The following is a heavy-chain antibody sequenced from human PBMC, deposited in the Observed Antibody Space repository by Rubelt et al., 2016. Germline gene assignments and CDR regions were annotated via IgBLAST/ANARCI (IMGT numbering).Heavy chain of an antibody. Sequence: QVQLRQWGAGLLKPSETLSVTCAVYGGSFSGYYWSWIRQPPGKGLEWIGEINPSGSTNYNPSLKSRVTISVDTSKKQVSLRLSSVNAAYTAVYHCARGSGADGVVIEAGYWGQGTLVTVSS. D-gene: IGHD3-3*01. V-gene: IGHV4-34*01. J-gene: IGHJ4*02. CDR1: GGSFSGYY. CDR2: INPSGST. CDR3: ARGSGADGVVIEAGY.